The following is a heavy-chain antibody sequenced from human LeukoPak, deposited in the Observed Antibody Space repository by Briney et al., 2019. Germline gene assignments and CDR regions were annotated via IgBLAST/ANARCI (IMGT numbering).Heavy chain of an antibody. D-gene: IGHD4-23*01. CDR2: MNPNSGNT. CDR3: ARVSGTVVTPLWFDP. J-gene: IGHJ5*02. V-gene: IGHV1-8*01. Sequence: ASVKVSCKASGYTFTSYDINWVRQATGQGLEWMGWMNPNSGNTGYAQKFQGRVTMTRNTSISTAYMELSSLRSEDTAVYYCARVSGTVVTPLWFDPWGQGTLVTVSS. CDR1: GYTFTSYD.